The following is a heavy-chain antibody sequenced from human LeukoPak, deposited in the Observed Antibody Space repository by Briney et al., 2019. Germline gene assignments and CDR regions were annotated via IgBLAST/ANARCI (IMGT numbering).Heavy chain of an antibody. J-gene: IGHJ4*02. CDR3: ARVSYGLGTYTAPPEDY. Sequence: PGGSLRLSCAGSAFSFSSHGMNWVRQAPGKGLEWVSSISSSSTYIYYADSVKGRFTISRDNAKNSLFPQMNSLRVEDTAVYYCARVSYGLGTYTAPPEDYWGQGTLVTVSS. CDR1: AFSFSSHG. D-gene: IGHD3-10*01. CDR2: ISSSSTYI. V-gene: IGHV3-21*01.